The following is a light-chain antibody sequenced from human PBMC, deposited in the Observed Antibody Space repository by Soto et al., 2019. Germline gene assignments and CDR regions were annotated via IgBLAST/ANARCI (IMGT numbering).Light chain of an antibody. CDR3: QHYDGSPRT. J-gene: IGKJ2*01. CDR1: QSVNRNY. V-gene: IGKV3-20*01. CDR2: GVF. Sequence: ETGVTQSPGTVSLSPAERATLSCRTSQSVNRNYLAWYQQKPGQAPRLLIYGVFNRDTGIPDRFSGSGSGTNFTLTISRLEPEDSGVYYCQHYDGSPRTFGQGTKLEIK.